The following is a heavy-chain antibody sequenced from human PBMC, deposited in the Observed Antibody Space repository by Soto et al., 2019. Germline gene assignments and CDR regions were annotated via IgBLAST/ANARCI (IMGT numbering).Heavy chain of an antibody. D-gene: IGHD5-18*01. Sequence: PGRSLGLSCAASGFTFSSYAMHWVRQAPGKGLEWVAVLSYDGSNKYYADSVKGRFTISRDNSKNTLYLQMNSLRAEDTAVYYCARDRALWTAMAFRDYYYYYCIDVWGQRTSVTVSS. J-gene: IGHJ6*02. V-gene: IGHV3-30-3*01. CDR3: ARDRALWTAMAFRDYYYYYCIDV. CDR2: LSYDGSNK. CDR1: GFTFSSYA.